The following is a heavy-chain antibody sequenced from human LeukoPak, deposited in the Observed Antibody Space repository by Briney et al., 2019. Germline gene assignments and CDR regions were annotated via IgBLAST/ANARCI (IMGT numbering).Heavy chain of an antibody. CDR1: GFTFSTFG. CDR3: ARGYYYDSSVAY. CDR2: ISHSSTYI. D-gene: IGHD3-22*01. V-gene: IGHV3-21*01. J-gene: IGHJ4*02. Sequence: GGSLRLSCAASGFTFSTFGFNWVRQAPGKGLEWVSSISHSSTYISYADPVKGRFTISRDNARNSLYLQMDSLRVEDTAVYYCARGYYYDSSVAYWGQGTLVTVSS.